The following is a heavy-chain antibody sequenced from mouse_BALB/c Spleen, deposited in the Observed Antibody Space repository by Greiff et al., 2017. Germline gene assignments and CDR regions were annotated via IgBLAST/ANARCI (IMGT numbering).Heavy chain of an antibody. V-gene: IGHV2-6-7*01. Sequence: VQLQQSGPGLVAPSQSLSITCTVSGFSLTGYGVNWVRQPPGKGLEWLGMIWGDGSTDYNSALKSRLSISKDNSKSHVFLKMNSLQTDDTARYCCARRHWYFDVWGAGTTVTVSS. J-gene: IGHJ1*01. CDR1: GFSLTGYG. CDR3: ARRHWYFDV. CDR2: IWGDGST.